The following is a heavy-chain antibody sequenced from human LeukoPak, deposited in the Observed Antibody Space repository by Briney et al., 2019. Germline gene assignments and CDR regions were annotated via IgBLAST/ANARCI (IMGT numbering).Heavy chain of an antibody. Sequence: GGSLRLSCAASGLTFRDYEIGSGRQAPDKGLEWVSFIDRSGNAMRYAEAVKGRFTISRDSTRNSLYRQMKSLRAEDRAVYCCVTDNPGIIDFAHWGQGTLVTVSS. CDR1: GLTFRDYE. D-gene: IGHD3/OR15-3a*01. CDR3: VTDNPGIIDFAH. CDR2: IDRSGNAM. V-gene: IGHV3-48*03. J-gene: IGHJ4*01.